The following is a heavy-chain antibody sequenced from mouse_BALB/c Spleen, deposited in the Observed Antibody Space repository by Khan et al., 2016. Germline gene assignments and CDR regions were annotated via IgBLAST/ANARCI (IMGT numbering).Heavy chain of an antibody. Sequence: VQLQQSGAELVKPGASVKLSCTASGFNIKDTYMHWVKQRPEQGMEWIGRIDPANGNTKYDPKFQGKATITADKSSNTAYLQLSSLTSEDTAVYYCARVTTVVADYWGQGTTLTVSS. J-gene: IGHJ2*01. D-gene: IGHD1-1*01. CDR3: ARVTTVVADY. CDR2: IDPANGNT. V-gene: IGHV14-3*02. CDR1: GFNIKDTY.